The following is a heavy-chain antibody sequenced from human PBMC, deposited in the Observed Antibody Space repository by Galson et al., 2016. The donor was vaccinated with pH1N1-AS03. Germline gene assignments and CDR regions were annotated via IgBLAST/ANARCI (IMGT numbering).Heavy chain of an antibody. CDR3: ARDVGGPYDY. CDR1: GFSFSTNW. CDR2: INEDGSTA. Sequence: SLRLSCAASGFSFSTNWMHWVRQAPGKGLVWVAHINEDGSTARHADSVKSRFIISRDNAKNTLYLHMNSLRVEDTAVYYCARDVGGPYDYWGQGTLVTVSS. V-gene: IGHV3-74*01. J-gene: IGHJ4*02. D-gene: IGHD4-23*01.